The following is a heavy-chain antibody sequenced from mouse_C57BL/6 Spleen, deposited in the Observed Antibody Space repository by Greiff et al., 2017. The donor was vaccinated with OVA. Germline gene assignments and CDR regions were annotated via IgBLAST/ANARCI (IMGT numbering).Heavy chain of an antibody. CDR1: GYTFTGYW. Sequence: VQLQQSGAELMKPGASVKLSCKATGYTFTGYWIEWVKQRPGHGLEWIGEILPGSGSTNYTEKFKGKATFTADTSSNTAYMQLSSLTTEDSAIYCCGRGDYDGSYYGMDYWGQGTSVTVSA. D-gene: IGHD2-4*01. CDR3: GRGDYDGSYYGMDY. CDR2: ILPGSGST. V-gene: IGHV1-9*01. J-gene: IGHJ4*01.